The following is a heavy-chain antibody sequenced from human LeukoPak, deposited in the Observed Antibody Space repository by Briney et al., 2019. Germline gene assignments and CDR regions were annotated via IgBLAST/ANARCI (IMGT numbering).Heavy chain of an antibody. D-gene: IGHD2-2*01. V-gene: IGHV3-30*04. Sequence: GRSLRLSCAASGFTFSSYAMHWVRRAPGKGLEWVVVISYDGSNKYYADSVKGRFTISRDNSKNTLYLQMNSLRAEDTAVYYCARDDGYCSSTSCYNWFDPWGQGTLVTVSS. CDR3: ARDDGYCSSTSCYNWFDP. CDR2: ISYDGSNK. CDR1: GFTFSSYA. J-gene: IGHJ5*02.